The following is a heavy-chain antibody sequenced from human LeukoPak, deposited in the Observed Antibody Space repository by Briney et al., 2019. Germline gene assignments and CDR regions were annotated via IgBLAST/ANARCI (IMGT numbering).Heavy chain of an antibody. V-gene: IGHV4-39*07. CDR1: GGSISSSSYY. CDR3: ARDSGYCSSTSCYSGAFDI. D-gene: IGHD2-2*01. J-gene: IGHJ3*02. Sequence: SETLSLTCTVSGGSISSSSYYWGWIRQPPGKGLEWIGSIYYSGSTYYNQSPKSRVTISVDTSKNQFSLKLSSVTAADTAVYYCARDSGYCSSTSCYSGAFDIWGQGTMVTVSS. CDR2: IYYSGST.